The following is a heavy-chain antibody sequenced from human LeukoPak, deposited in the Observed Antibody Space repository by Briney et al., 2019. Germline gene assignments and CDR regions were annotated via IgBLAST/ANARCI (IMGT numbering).Heavy chain of an antibody. V-gene: IGHV4-59*01. J-gene: IGHJ5*02. CDR1: AVSISDYY. CDR3: AASWSYQNWFDP. CDR2: IHNSGNT. Sequence: PSETLSLTCTVSAVSISDYYWSWIRQTPGKGLEWIGYIHNSGNTNYNPSLKSRVTISVDTSKNQFSLQLGSVTAADAAVYYCAASWSYQNWFDPWGQGTLVTVSS. D-gene: IGHD2-15*01.